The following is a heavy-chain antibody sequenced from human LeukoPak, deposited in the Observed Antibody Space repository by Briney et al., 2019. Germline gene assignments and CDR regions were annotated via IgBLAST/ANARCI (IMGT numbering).Heavy chain of an antibody. Sequence: GASVNVSCNAAGNTFTNNGISWVRQAPGQGLEWMGWISAYNGNTNNAQKFQGRVTMTRDTAISTAYMELSRLRSDDTAVYYCARAAVVRGVMTDYWGQGTLVTVSS. CDR3: ARAAVVRGVMTDY. D-gene: IGHD3-10*01. V-gene: IGHV1-18*01. J-gene: IGHJ4*02. CDR2: ISAYNGNT. CDR1: GNTFTNNG.